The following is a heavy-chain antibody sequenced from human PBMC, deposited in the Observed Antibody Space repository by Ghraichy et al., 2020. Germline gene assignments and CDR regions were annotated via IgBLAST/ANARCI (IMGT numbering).Heavy chain of an antibody. V-gene: IGHV3-15*07. CDR1: GFSFSNAW. CDR2: IKSKTDGGTT. D-gene: IGHD3-16*02. Sequence: GGSLRLSCAASGFSFSNAWMNWVRQAPGKGLEWVGRIKSKTDGGTTDYAAPVKGRFTISRDDSKNTLYLQMNSLKTEDTAVYYCTTDAPRLGELSPRRYYYFYGMDVWGQGTTVTVSS. J-gene: IGHJ6*02. CDR3: TTDAPRLGELSPRRYYYFYGMDV.